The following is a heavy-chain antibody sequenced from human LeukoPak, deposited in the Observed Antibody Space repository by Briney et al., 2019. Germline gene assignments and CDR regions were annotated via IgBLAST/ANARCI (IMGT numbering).Heavy chain of an antibody. CDR1: GFSLTTYE. D-gene: IGHD1-26*01. CDR2: ISSSGDSI. CDR3: ARDRRVGATWSVGAIDI. Sequence: GGSLRLSCAASGFSLTTYEMNWVRQAPGKGLEWVSYISSSGDSIYYADSVKGRFTISRDNAKNSLSLQMNSLRAEDTAIYYCARDRRVGATWSVGAIDIWGQGTTLTVSS. V-gene: IGHV3-48*03. J-gene: IGHJ3*02.